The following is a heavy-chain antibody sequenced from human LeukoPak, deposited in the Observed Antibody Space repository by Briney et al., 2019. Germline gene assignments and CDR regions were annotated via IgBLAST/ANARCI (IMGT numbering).Heavy chain of an antibody. J-gene: IGHJ6*02. CDR1: GFTVSSSF. D-gene: IGHD5-12*01. Sequence: PGGSLRLSCAASGFTVSSSFMSWVRQAPGKGLEWVSVIYSGDSTYYADSVKGRFTISRDNSKNTLYLQMNSLRAEDTAVYYCARERAATSGMDVWGQGTTVTVSS. CDR3: ARERAATSGMDV. CDR2: IYSGDST. V-gene: IGHV3-53*05.